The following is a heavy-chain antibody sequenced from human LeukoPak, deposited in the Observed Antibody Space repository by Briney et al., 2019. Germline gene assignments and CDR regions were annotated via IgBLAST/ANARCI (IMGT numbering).Heavy chain of an antibody. D-gene: IGHD6-19*01. CDR3: ARAGGSAWFDY. CDR1: GYSISSGYY. J-gene: IGHJ4*02. Sequence: SETLSLTCAVSGYSISSGYYWGWIRQPPGKGLEWIGSIYHSGSTYYNPSLKSRVTISVDTSKNQFSLKLSSVTAADTAVYYWARAGGSAWFDYWGQGTLVTVSS. CDR2: IYHSGST. V-gene: IGHV4-38-2*01.